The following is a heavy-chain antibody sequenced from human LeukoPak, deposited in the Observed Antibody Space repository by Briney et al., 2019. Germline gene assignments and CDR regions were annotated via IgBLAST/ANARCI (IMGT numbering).Heavy chain of an antibody. CDR3: ATTYCSGASCAKRDFDY. CDR1: GFTFSSYG. Sequence: GGSLRLSCAAPGFTFSSYGMTWVRQAPGKGLEWVSAISGPGRTTYYADSVMGRFTISRDNSKNTLYLQMNSLRAEDTAVYYCATTYCSGASCAKRDFDYWGQGTLVTVSS. J-gene: IGHJ4*02. V-gene: IGHV3-23*01. CDR2: ISGPGRTT. D-gene: IGHD2-15*01.